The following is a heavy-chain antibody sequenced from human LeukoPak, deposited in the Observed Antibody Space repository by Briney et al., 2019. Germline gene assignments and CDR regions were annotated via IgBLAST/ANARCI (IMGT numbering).Heavy chain of an antibody. CDR3: ARVGSGWEFDH. CDR2: IYTGGST. Sequence: GGSLRLSCAASGFTVSSNYMSRVRQAPGKGLEWVSVIYTGGSTYYAGSVKGRFTISRDNSKKTLYLQMNSLRAEDTAVYYCARVGSGWEFDHWGQGTLVTVSS. J-gene: IGHJ4*02. D-gene: IGHD6-19*01. CDR1: GFTVSSNY. V-gene: IGHV3-53*01.